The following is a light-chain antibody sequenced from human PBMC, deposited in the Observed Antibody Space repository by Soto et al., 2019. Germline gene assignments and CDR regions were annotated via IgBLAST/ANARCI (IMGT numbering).Light chain of an antibody. J-gene: IGKJ5*01. V-gene: IGKV3D-15*01. CDR1: QSVSSN. CDR3: QQRANWPIT. Sequence: DIVLTQSLATLSVSPGEGATLSCLASQSVSSNLAWYQQKPGQAPRLLIYGASTRATGIPARFSGSGSGTEFTLTISSLQSEDFGVYYCQQRANWPITFGQGTRLEIK. CDR2: GAS.